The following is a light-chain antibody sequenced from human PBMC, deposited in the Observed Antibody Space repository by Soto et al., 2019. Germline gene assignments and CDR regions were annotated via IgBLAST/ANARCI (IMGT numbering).Light chain of an antibody. V-gene: IGKV2-28*01. Sequence: DIVMTQSPLSLPVTPGEPASISCRSSQSLLHSNGYNYLDWYLQKPGQSPQLLIYLGSDRASGVPDRFSSSGSGTDFTLRISRVEAEDVGVYYCMQTLQLPQTFGQGTKVEIK. CDR3: MQTLQLPQT. CDR1: QSLLHSNGYNY. CDR2: LGS. J-gene: IGKJ1*01.